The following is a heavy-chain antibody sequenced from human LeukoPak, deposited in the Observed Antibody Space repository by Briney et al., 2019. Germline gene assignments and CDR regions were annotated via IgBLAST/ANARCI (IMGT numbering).Heavy chain of an antibody. Sequence: PGRSLRLSCAASGFTFSSYGMHWVRQAPGKGLEWVAVISYDGSNKYYADSVKGRFTISRDNSKNTLYLQMNSLRAEDTAVYYCARDGLVSAIPFDYWGQGTLVTVSS. V-gene: IGHV3-30*03. CDR3: ARDGLVSAIPFDY. CDR1: GFTFSSYG. D-gene: IGHD2-2*02. CDR2: ISYDGSNK. J-gene: IGHJ4*02.